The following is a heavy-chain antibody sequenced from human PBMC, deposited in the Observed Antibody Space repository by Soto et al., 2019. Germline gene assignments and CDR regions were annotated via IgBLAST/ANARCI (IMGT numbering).Heavy chain of an antibody. CDR3: AHRPPSTFSDSLTGYQLVAFDN. V-gene: IGHV2-5*02. D-gene: IGHD3-9*01. CDR2: IYWDDDK. J-gene: IGHJ3*02. CDR1: GFSLSTSGVG. Sequence: SGPTLVNPTQTLTLTCTFSGFSLSTSGVGVAWIRQPPGKALERLALIYWDDDKRYSPSLKSRLTITKGTSKTQVVLTVTNMDPCDTATYDGAHRPPSTFSDSLTGYQLVAFDNWVQGTLATV.